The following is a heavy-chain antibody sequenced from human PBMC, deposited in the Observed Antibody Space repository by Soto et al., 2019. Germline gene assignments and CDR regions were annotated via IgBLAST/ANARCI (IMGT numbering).Heavy chain of an antibody. V-gene: IGHV3-33*01. CDR2: IWYDGSNK. J-gene: IGHJ4*02. Sequence: QVQLVESGGGVVQPGRSLRLSCAASGFTFSSYGMHWVRQAPGKGLEWVAAIWYDGSNKYYADSVKGRFTISRDNSKSTLYLQLSSLRPEDTAVYYCARESRGDYVCDHWGQGTLVTVSS. CDR1: GFTFSSYG. CDR3: ARESRGDYVCDH. D-gene: IGHD4-17*01.